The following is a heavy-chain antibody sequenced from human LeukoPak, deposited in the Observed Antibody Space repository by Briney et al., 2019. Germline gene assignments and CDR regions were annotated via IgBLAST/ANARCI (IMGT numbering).Heavy chain of an antibody. Sequence: GGSLRLSCAASGFTFSNYVMSWVRQAPGKGLEWVSAISGSGGNTYYADSVKGRFTISRDNSKNTLYLQMNSLRAEDTAVYYCAKDIGAAAGTIDYWGQGTLVTVSS. J-gene: IGHJ4*02. CDR1: GFTFSNYV. V-gene: IGHV3-23*01. CDR3: AKDIGAAAGTIDY. CDR2: ISGSGGNT. D-gene: IGHD6-13*01.